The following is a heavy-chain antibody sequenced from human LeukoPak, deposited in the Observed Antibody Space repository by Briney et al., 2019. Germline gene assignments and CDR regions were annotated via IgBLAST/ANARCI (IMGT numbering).Heavy chain of an antibody. CDR2: IYYSGST. J-gene: IGHJ4*02. Sequence: PSETLSLTCTVSGGSISSSSYYWGWIRQPPGKGLEWIGSIYYSGSTYYNPSLKSRVTISVDTSKNQFSLKLSSVTAADTAVYYCAKDREQWLRWDYFDYWGQGTLVTVSS. CDR3: AKDREQWLRWDYFDY. CDR1: GGSISSSSYY. V-gene: IGHV4-39*07. D-gene: IGHD5-12*01.